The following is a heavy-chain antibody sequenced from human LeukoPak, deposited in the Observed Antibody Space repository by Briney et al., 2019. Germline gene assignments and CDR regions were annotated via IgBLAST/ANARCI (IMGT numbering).Heavy chain of an antibody. CDR3: ARAIVVTAAPDY. CDR1: GGSISSGGYY. CDR2: IFYTGIT. Sequence: SQTLSLTCTVSGGSISSGGYYWSWIRQHPGTGLEWVGYIFYTGITYSNPSLKSRVAISADTSRNQFSLNLTSVTAADTAVYYCARAIVVTAAPDYWGQGTLVTVSS. V-gene: IGHV4-31*03. J-gene: IGHJ4*02. D-gene: IGHD2-21*02.